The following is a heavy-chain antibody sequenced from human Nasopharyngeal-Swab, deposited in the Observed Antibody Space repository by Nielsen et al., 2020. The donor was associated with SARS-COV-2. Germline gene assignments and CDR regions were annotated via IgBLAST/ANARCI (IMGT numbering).Heavy chain of an antibody. Sequence: WVRQAPEQGLEWMGIINPSGGSTSYAQKFQGRVTMTRDTSTSTVYMDLSSLRSEDTAVYYCARGAPNTVSALDYWGQGTPVTVSS. V-gene: IGHV1-46*01. CDR3: ARGAPNTVSALDY. D-gene: IGHD4-11*01. CDR2: INPSGGST. J-gene: IGHJ4*02.